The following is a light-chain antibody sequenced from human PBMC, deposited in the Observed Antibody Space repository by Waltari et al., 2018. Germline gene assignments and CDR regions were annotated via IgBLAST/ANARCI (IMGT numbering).Light chain of an antibody. V-gene: IGKV1-5*03. CDR1: QSISSW. CDR2: KAS. Sequence: DIPKAPSPSTLSASLEDRVTITCRASQSISSWLAWYQQKPGKAPNLLIYKASALESGVPSRFSGSGFATEFTLTISGLQPDDFATYYCQQYNSVPCTFGGGTKVEIK. J-gene: IGKJ4*02. CDR3: QQYNSVPCT.